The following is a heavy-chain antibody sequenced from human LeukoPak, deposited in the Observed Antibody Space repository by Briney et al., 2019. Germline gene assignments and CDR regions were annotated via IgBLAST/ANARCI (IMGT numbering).Heavy chain of an antibody. CDR2: IYYSGST. J-gene: IGHJ5*02. CDR1: GGSFSGYY. Sequence: PSETLSLTCAVYGGSFSGYYWSWIRQPPGKGLEWIGYIYYSGSTNYNPSLKSRVTISVDTSKNQFSLKLSSVTAADTAVYYCARDSYSSSSHWFDPWGQGTLVTVSS. D-gene: IGHD6-13*01. CDR3: ARDSYSSSSHWFDP. V-gene: IGHV4-59*01.